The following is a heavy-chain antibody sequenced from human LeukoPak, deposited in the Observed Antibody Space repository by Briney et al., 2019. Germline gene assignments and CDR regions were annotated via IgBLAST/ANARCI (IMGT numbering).Heavy chain of an antibody. D-gene: IGHD6-19*01. CDR3: ARSPHNSAWYEKWFDP. Sequence: SETLSLTCTVSGGSISKYYVSWIRQSPGKGLGWIGYIYYTGSTIYNPSLKSRVTISMDTSKSQFCLELSSVTAADTAVFYCARSPHNSAWYEKWFDPWGQGTLVTVSS. V-gene: IGHV4-59*12. CDR1: GGSISKYY. J-gene: IGHJ5*02. CDR2: IYYTGST.